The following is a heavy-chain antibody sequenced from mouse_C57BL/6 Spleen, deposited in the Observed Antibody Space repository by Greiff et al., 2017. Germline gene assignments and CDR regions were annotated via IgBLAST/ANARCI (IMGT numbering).Heavy chain of an antibody. Sequence: QVQLQQPGAELVKPGASVKLSCKASGYTFTSYWMHWVKQRPGQGLEWIGMIYPNSGSTNYNEKFKSKATLTVDKSSSTAYMQLSSLTSEDSAVYYCARSGYSNSYYYAMDYWGQGTSVTVSS. J-gene: IGHJ4*01. D-gene: IGHD2-5*01. V-gene: IGHV1-64*01. CDR3: ARSGYSNSYYYAMDY. CDR1: GYTFTSYW. CDR2: IYPNSGST.